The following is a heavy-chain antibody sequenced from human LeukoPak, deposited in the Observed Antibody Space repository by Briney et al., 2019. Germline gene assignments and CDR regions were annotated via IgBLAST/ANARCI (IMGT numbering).Heavy chain of an antibody. V-gene: IGHV3-7*01. D-gene: IGHD3-10*01. CDR2: IKQDGSEK. CDR3: ARAQRGGWFGELEYFDY. CDR1: GFTFSSYW. J-gene: IGHJ4*02. Sequence: GGSLRLSCAASGFTFSSYWMSWVRQAPGKGLEWVANIKQDGSEKYYVDPVKGRFTISRDNAKNSLYLQMNSLRAEDTAVYYCARAQRGGWFGELEYFDYWGQGTLVTVSS.